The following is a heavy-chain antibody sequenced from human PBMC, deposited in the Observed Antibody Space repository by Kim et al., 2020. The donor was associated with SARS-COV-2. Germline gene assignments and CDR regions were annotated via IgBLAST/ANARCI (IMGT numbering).Heavy chain of an antibody. D-gene: IGHD1-1*01. CDR3: TRDGNGAGAD. V-gene: IGHV3-72*01. CDR2: YTT. Sequence: YTTEYAASVKGRFTISRDDSKNSLYLQMNSLKTEDTAIYYCTRDGNGAGADWGQGTLVTVSS. J-gene: IGHJ4*02.